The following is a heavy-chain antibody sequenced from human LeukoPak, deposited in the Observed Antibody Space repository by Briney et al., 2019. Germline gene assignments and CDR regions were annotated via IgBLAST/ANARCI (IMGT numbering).Heavy chain of an antibody. Sequence: GGSLRLSCAASGFTFSSYEMNWVRQAPGKGLEWVSYISSSGSTIYYADSVKGRFTISRDNAKNSLYLQMNSLRAEDTAVYYCARGDSSSWGAFDYWGQGTLVTVSS. CDR1: GFTFSSYE. D-gene: IGHD6-13*01. V-gene: IGHV3-48*03. CDR2: ISSSGSTI. J-gene: IGHJ4*02. CDR3: ARGDSSSWGAFDY.